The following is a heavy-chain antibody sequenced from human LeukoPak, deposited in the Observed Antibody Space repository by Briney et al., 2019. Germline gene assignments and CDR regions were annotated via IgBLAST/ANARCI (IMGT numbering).Heavy chain of an antibody. J-gene: IGHJ4*02. V-gene: IGHV3-23*01. CDR3: AKDPGGSYDY. CDR2: ITASGDFT. CDR1: GFTLNTNYG. D-gene: IGHD1-26*01. Sequence: GGSLRVSCAASGFTLNTNYGMRWIRQAPGKGLEWVSTITASGDFTNYADSVKGRFTISRDISKNTLYLQMNSLRVEDTAVYYCAKDPGGSYDYWGQGTLVTASS.